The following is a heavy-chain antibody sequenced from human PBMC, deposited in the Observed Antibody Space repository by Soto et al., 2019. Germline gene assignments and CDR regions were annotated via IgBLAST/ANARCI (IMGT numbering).Heavy chain of an antibody. CDR1: GFTVSSNY. CDR2: IYSGGST. CDR3: ARELAAAGTMDYYYYGMDV. D-gene: IGHD6-13*01. Sequence: EVQLVESGGGLVQPGGSLRLSCAASGFTVSSNYMSWVSQAPGKGLEWVSVIYSGGSTYYADSVKGRFTISRHNSKNTLYLQMNSLRAEDTAVYYCARELAAAGTMDYYYYGMDVWGQGTTVTVSS. V-gene: IGHV3-53*04. J-gene: IGHJ6*02.